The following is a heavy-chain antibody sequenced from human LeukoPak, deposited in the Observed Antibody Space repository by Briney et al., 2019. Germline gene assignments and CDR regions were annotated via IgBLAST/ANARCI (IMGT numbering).Heavy chain of an antibody. J-gene: IGHJ4*02. CDR2: IYYSGST. CDR1: GGSNSSYY. V-gene: IGHV4-59*01. Sequence: SETLSLTCTVSGGSNSSYYWSWIRQPPGKGLEWIGYIYYSGSTNYNPSLKSRVTISVDTSKNQFSLKLSSVTAADTAVYYCARVRLVTGGHLDYWGQGTLVTVSS. D-gene: IGHD3-9*01. CDR3: ARVRLVTGGHLDY.